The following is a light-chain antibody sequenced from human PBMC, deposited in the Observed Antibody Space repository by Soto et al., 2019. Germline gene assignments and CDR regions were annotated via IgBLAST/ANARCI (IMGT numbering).Light chain of an antibody. V-gene: IGKV3-20*01. J-gene: IGKJ1*01. CDR3: QQYGSSPL. CDR1: QSVSSSY. CDR2: GAS. Sequence: EIVLTQSPGTLSLSPGERATLSCRASQSVSSSYLAWYQQKPGQAPRLLIYGASSRATGIPDRFSGSGSGTDFTLTIRRLEPEYFAVYYCQQYGSSPLFGQGTKVEIK.